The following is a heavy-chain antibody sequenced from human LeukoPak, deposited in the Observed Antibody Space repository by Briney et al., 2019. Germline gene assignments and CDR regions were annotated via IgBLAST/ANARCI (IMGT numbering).Heavy chain of an antibody. D-gene: IGHD5-18*01. CDR3: AKDEESGYSYGYLDY. V-gene: IGHV3-66*01. Sequence: GGSLRLSCAASGFTVSSNYMSWVRQAPGKGLEWVSVIYSGGSTYYADSVKGRFTISRDNSKNTLYLQMNSLRAEDTAVYYCAKDEESGYSYGYLDYWGQGTLVTVSS. J-gene: IGHJ4*02. CDR2: IYSGGST. CDR1: GFTVSSNY.